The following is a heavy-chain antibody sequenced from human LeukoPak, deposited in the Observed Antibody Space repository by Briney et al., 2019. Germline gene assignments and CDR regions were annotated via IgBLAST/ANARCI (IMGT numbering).Heavy chain of an antibody. V-gene: IGHV1-8*01. CDR3: ARGRQYAYYYDNYYGMDV. CDR1: GYTFTSYD. Sequence: ASVKVSCKASGYTFTSYDINWVRQATGQGLXXXXXXXXXSGNTGYAQKFQGRVTMTRNTSISTAYMELSSLRSEDTAVYYCARGRQYAYYYDNYYGMDVWGQGTTVTVSS. CDR2: XXXXSGNT. J-gene: IGHJ6*02. D-gene: IGHD3-22*01.